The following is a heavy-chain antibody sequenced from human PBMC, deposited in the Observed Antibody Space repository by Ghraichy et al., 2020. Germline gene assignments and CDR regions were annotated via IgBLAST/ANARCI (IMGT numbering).Heavy chain of an antibody. V-gene: IGHV4-39*01. CDR3: ARWGNGDHYYYYGLDV. Sequence: SETLSLTCTVSGGSIRSESYYWDWIRQSRGKGLEWIGSIHHSGTVYYNPSLKNRVTISVDTSKDQFSLELTSVTAADTAVYYCARWGNGDHYYYYGLDVWGQGTTIIVSS. D-gene: IGHD7-27*01. CDR1: GGSIRSESYY. J-gene: IGHJ6*02. CDR2: IHHSGTV.